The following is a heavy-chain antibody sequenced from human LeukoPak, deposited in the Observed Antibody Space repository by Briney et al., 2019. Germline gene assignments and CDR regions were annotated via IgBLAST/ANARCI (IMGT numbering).Heavy chain of an antibody. D-gene: IGHD5-12*01. J-gene: IGHJ6*03. Sequence: PSETLSLTCTVSGGSISSYYWSWIRQPPGKGLEWIGYIYYSGSTNYNPSLKSRVTISVDTSKNQFSPKLSSVTAADTAVYYCARVMYASGYDYGYYYYYYMDVWGKGTTVTVSS. CDR2: IYYSGST. V-gene: IGHV4-59*12. CDR1: GGSISSYY. CDR3: ARVMYASGYDYGYYYYYYMDV.